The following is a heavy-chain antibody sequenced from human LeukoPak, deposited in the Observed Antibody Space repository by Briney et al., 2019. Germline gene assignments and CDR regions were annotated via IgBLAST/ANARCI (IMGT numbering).Heavy chain of an antibody. V-gene: IGHV1-2*02. CDR3: ARGPSGYKAAAAY. Sequence: ASVKVSCKASGYTFTGYYMHWVRQAPGQGLEWMGWINPNSGGTNYAQKFQGRVTMTRDTSINTAYMELSRLRSDDTAVYYCARGPSGYKAAAAYWGQGTLVTVSS. D-gene: IGHD6-13*01. J-gene: IGHJ4*02. CDR1: GYTFTGYY. CDR2: INPNSGGT.